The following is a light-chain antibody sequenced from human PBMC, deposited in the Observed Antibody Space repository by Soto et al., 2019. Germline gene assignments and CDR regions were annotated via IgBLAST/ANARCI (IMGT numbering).Light chain of an antibody. CDR3: QQRTRWPMT. CDR1: QNLHSF. J-gene: IGKJ5*01. V-gene: IGKV3-11*01. Sequence: IGLTQYPSTLSVSPGERVTLSRRASQNLHSFLNWYQQRPGQAPRPLIYDGSKRAAGVPDRISGDGSGTDYTLTISSLEPEDFAVYYCQQRTRWPMTFGQGTRLEI. CDR2: DGS.